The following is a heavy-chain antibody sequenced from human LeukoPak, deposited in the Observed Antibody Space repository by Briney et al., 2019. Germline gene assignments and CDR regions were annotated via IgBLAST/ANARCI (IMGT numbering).Heavy chain of an antibody. CDR3: ARGGFNYVVFDY. CDR1: GFTFSSHW. Sequence: GVSLRLSCAASGFTFSSHWVHWVRQAPGKGLVWVSRINTDWCSTSYADSVKGRFTISRDNAKNTLYLQMNSLRVEDTAVYYCARGGFNYVVFDYWGQGTLVTVYS. J-gene: IGHJ4*02. CDR2: INTDWCST. D-gene: IGHD5-18*01. V-gene: IGHV3-74*01.